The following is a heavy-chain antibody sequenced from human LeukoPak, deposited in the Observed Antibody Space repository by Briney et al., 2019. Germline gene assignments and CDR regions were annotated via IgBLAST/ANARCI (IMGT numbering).Heavy chain of an antibody. CDR3: ASDPYCTPGICFSRYYFDG. J-gene: IGHJ4*02. Sequence: GGSLTLSCAASGFIFSNYEMNWLRQAPGRGLEGVSYISSGGGGTDYADSVKGRFTISRDNAKNSLYPQMNSLSAEDTAVYYCASDPYCTPGICFSRYYFDGWGQGTLVTVSS. V-gene: IGHV3-48*03. D-gene: IGHD2-8*01. CDR2: ISSGGGGT. CDR1: GFIFSNYE.